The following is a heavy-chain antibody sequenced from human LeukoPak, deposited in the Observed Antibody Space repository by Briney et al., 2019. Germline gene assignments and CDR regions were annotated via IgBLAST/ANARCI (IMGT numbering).Heavy chain of an antibody. CDR3: AASLIVGDQANFDY. CDR1: GYTLTELS. V-gene: IGHV1-24*01. J-gene: IGHJ4*02. CDR2: FDPEDGET. Sequence: ASVKVSCKVSGYTLTELSMHWVRQAPGKGLEGMGGFDPEDGETIYAQKFQGRVTMTEDTSTDTAYMELSSLRSEDTAVYYCAASLIVGDQANFDYWGQGTLVTVSS. D-gene: IGHD1-26*01.